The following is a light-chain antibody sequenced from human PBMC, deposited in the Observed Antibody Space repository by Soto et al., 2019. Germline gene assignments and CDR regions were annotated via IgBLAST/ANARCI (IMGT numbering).Light chain of an antibody. CDR2: AAS. Sequence: IRMTQSPSSLSASTGDRVTIACGASQGISSYLAWYQQKPGKAPKLLIYAASTLQSGVPSRFSGSGSGTDFTLTIRFLQSEDFATYYCQQYCSYPRTFGQGTKVDIK. J-gene: IGKJ1*01. V-gene: IGKV1-8*01. CDR3: QQYCSYPRT. CDR1: QGISSY.